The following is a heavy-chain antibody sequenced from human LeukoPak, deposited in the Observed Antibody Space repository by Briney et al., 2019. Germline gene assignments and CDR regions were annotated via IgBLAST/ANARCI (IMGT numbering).Heavy chain of an antibody. V-gene: IGHV1-46*01. CDR1: GYTFTSYS. Sequence: ASVKVSCKASGYTFTSYSMHWVRQAPGQGLEWMGIINPSDVNTNYSQKFQGRVTMTRDTSISTAYMELSRLRSDDTAVYYCAVFWSGYYTPPTPWGQGTLVTVSS. CDR3: AVFWSGYYTPPTP. D-gene: IGHD3-3*01. CDR2: INPSDVNT. J-gene: IGHJ5*02.